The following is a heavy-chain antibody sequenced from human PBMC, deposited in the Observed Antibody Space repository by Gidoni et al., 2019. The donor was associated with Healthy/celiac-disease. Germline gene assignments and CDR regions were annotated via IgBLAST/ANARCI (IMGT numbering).Heavy chain of an antibody. Sequence: QVQLVQSGAEVKKPGSSVKVSCKASGGTFSSYAISWVRQAPGQGLEWMGGIIPIFGTANYAQKFQGRVTITADESTSTAYMELSSLRSEDTAVYYCARTETAEAALGYDFWSGYYDYFDYWGQGTLVTVSS. CDR2: IIPIFGTA. CDR1: GGTFSSYA. V-gene: IGHV1-69*01. D-gene: IGHD3-3*01. J-gene: IGHJ4*02. CDR3: ARTETAEAALGYDFWSGYYDYFDY.